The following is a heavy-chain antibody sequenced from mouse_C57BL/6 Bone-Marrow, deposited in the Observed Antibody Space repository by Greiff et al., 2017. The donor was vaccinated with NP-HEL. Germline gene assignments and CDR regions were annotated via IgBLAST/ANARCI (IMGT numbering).Heavy chain of an antibody. V-gene: IGHV1-55*01. J-gene: IGHJ2*01. CDR1: GYTFTSYW. CDR2: IYHGSGST. Sequence: QVQLQQPGAELVKPGASVKMSCKASGYTFTSYWITWVKQRPGQGLEWIGDIYHGSGSTNYNEKFKSKATLTVATAPSTAYMQLSSLTSEDPAVYYCARFYDGYYNFDYWGQGTTLTVSS. D-gene: IGHD2-3*01. CDR3: ARFYDGYYNFDY.